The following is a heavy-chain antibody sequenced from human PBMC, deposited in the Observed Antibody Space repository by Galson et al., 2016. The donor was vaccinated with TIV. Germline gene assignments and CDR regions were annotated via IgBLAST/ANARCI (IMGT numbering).Heavy chain of an antibody. D-gene: IGHD2-2*03. CDR2: ISTFNDNT. CDR3: ARGRLDIVAVPPGIKLGF. J-gene: IGHJ4*02. CDR1: GYTFIRYG. Sequence: SVKVSCKASGYTFIRYGISWARQAPGQGLEWMGWISTFNDNTKYAQKFQGRVTMTTDTSTSTVSMELRSLRADDTAVYYCARGRLDIVAVPPGIKLGFWGQGTLVTVSS. V-gene: IGHV1-18*01.